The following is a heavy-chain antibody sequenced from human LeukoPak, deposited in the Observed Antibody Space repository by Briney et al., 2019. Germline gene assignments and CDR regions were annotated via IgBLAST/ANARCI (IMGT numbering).Heavy chain of an antibody. CDR1: GFTFSSYT. CDR2: ITSSSTYI. V-gene: IGHV3-21*01. D-gene: IGHD4-17*01. J-gene: IGHJ4*02. CDR3: ARDFTVATWS. Sequence: GGSLRLSCAASGFTFSSYTMNWVRQAPGKGLEWVSLITSSSTYIYYADSAKGRFTISRDNAKNSLYLQMNSLRAEDTAVYYCARDFTVATWSWGQGTLVTVSS.